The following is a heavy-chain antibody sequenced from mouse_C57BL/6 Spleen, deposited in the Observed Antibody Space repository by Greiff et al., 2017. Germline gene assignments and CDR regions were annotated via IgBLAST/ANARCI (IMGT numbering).Heavy chain of an antibody. V-gene: IGHV1-80*01. D-gene: IGHD1-1*01. CDR2: IYPGDGDT. Sequence: VQLQQSGAELVKPGASVKISCKASGYAFSSYWMNWVKQRPGKGLEWIGQIYPGDGDTNYNGKFKGKATLTADKSSSTAYMQLSSLTSEDSAVFFCARWRTTVRYFEVWGTGTTVTVSS. J-gene: IGHJ1*03. CDR1: GYAFSSYW. CDR3: ARWRTTVRYFEV.